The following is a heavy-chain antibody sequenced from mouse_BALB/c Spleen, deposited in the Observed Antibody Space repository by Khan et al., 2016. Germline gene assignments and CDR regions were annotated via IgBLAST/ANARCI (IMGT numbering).Heavy chain of an antibody. Sequence: QVQLQQSGAELARPGASVKMSCKASGYTFTTYTMQWVKQRPGQGLEWIGYINPSSNYSNYNQKFKDKATLTADKSSSTAYMQLSSLTSEDSSVYYDARGDGNNAYWGQGTLVTVSA. CDR2: INPSSNYS. V-gene: IGHV1-4*01. CDR3: ARGDGNNAY. CDR1: GYTFTTYT. D-gene: IGHD2-1*01. J-gene: IGHJ3*01.